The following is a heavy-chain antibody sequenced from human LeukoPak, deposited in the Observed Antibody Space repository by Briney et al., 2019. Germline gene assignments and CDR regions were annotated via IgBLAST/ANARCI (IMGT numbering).Heavy chain of an antibody. CDR3: AREATITFGRLSDYYYYYMDV. CDR2: INPSGGST. Sequence: ASVKVSCKASGYTFTSYYMHWVRQAPGQGLEWMGIINPSGGSTSYAQKFQGRVIMTRDMSTSTVYMELSSLRSEDTAVYYCAREATITFGRLSDYYYYYMDVWGKGTTVTVSS. CDR1: GYTFTSYY. D-gene: IGHD5-12*01. J-gene: IGHJ6*03. V-gene: IGHV1-46*01.